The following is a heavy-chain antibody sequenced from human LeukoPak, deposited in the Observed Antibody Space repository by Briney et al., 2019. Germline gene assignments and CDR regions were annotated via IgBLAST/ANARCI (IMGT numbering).Heavy chain of an antibody. CDR2: ISGSGGTT. D-gene: IGHD2-21*01. V-gene: IGHV3-23*01. Sequence: GGSLRLSCSASGFTFNSFAMSWVRQAPGKGLEWVSAISGSGGTTYYADSVKGRFTISRDNAKNSLFLQMNSLRVEDTAVYYCARSLIADGAFDIWGQGTMVTVSS. CDR1: GFTFNSFA. CDR3: ARSLIADGAFDI. J-gene: IGHJ3*02.